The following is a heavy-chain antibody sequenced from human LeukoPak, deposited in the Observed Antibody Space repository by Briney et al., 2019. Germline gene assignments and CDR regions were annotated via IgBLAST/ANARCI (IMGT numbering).Heavy chain of an antibody. CDR1: GFPFSNYW. V-gene: IGHV3-7*03. D-gene: IGHD3-10*01. J-gene: IGHJ4*02. CDR2: IKTDGSDK. Sequence: SGGSLRLSCAASGFPFSNYWMSWVRQAPGKGPEWVGDIKTDGSDKYYVGSVKGRFTISRDNAKNSLYLQMNSLRAEDTAVYYCARDSLIQYGSGSYWGFDYWGQGILVTVSS. CDR3: ARDSLIQYGSGSYWGFDY.